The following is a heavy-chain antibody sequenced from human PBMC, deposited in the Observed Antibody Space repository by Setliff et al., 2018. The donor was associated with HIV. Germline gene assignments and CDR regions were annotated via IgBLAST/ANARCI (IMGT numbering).Heavy chain of an antibody. CDR2: INHSGIT. CDR3: AKGPRGLGLRYFFDY. V-gene: IGHV4-34*01. Sequence: SETLSLTCAVDGGSFSASYWSWIRQAPGKGLEWIGEINHSGITHYNPSLETRVTMFVETSKNQFSLRLSPVTAADTAIYYCAKGPRGLGLRYFFDYWAQGSPVTVSS. J-gene: IGHJ4*02. D-gene: IGHD3-10*01. CDR1: GGSFSASY.